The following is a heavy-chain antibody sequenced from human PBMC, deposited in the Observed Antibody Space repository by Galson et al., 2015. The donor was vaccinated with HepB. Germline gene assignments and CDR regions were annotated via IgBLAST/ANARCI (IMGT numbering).Heavy chain of an antibody. CDR1: GFTFSSSA. Sequence: SLRLSCAASGFTFSSSAMHWVRQASGKGLEWVGRIRSKANSYATAYAASVKGRFTISRDDSKNTAYLQMNSLKTEDTAVYYCTRHYDFWSGSLPMYYMDVWGKGTTVTVSS. D-gene: IGHD3-3*01. CDR2: IRSKANSYAT. J-gene: IGHJ6*03. V-gene: IGHV3-73*01. CDR3: TRHYDFWSGSLPMYYMDV.